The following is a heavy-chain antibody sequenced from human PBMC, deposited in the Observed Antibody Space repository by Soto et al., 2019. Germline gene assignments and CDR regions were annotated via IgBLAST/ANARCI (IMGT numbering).Heavy chain of an antibody. CDR1: GFTFSSYW. D-gene: IGHD3-22*01. J-gene: IGHJ4*02. Sequence: GSLRLSCAAPGFTFSSYWMSWVRQAPGKGLEWVANIKQDGSEKYYVDSVKGRFTISRDNAKNSLYLQMNSLRAEDTAVYYCARAGSGYYRHDYWGQGTLVTVSS. V-gene: IGHV3-7*04. CDR2: IKQDGSEK. CDR3: ARAGSGYYRHDY.